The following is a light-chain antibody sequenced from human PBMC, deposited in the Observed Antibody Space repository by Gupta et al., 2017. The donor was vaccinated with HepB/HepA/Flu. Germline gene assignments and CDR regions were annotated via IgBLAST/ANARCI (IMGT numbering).Light chain of an antibody. J-gene: IGLJ2*01. CDR1: NGHSNYA. CDR3: QTSATGIPHVV. V-gene: IGLV4-69*01. CDR2: GNRDGRH. Sequence: QLVLTQSPSASASLGASVKLTCTLSNGHSNYAIAWHQQQPKKGPRYLMKGNRDGRHSKGDGIPDRFSGYSAGADPSPKTSSLQSEDEADDYWQTSATGIPHVVFGGGTNLTVL.